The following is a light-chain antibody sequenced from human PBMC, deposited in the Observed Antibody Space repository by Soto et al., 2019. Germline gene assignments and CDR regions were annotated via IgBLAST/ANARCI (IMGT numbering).Light chain of an antibody. J-gene: IGKJ1*01. CDR2: AAS. V-gene: IGKV1-39*01. CDR1: QSISSY. CDR3: KQSYSTPQT. Sequence: DIQMTQSPSSLSASVGDRVTIPCRASQSISSYLNWYQQKPGKAPKLLIYAASSLQSGVPSRFRGSGSGTDFTLTISSLQPEDYATYYCKQSYSTPQTFGQGTKVEIK.